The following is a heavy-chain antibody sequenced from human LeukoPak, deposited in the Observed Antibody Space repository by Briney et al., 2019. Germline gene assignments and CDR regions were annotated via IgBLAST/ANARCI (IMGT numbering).Heavy chain of an antibody. V-gene: IGHV3-23*01. Sequence: PGGSLRLSCAASGFTFSSYAMSWVRQAPGKGLEWVSAISGSGGSTYYADSVKGRFTISRDNSKNTLYLQMNSLRAEDTAVYYCAKDYVWGSYRHQYFDYWGQGTLVTASS. CDR1: GFTFSSYA. J-gene: IGHJ4*02. CDR3: AKDYVWGSYRHQYFDY. CDR2: ISGSGGST. D-gene: IGHD3-16*02.